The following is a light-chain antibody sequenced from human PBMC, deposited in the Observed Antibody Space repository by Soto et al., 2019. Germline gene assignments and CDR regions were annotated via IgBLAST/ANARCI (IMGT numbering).Light chain of an antibody. CDR1: QSVSSSY. J-gene: IGKJ2*01. Sequence: EIVLTQSPGTLSLSPGERATLSCRASQSVSSSYLAWYQHKPGQPPRLLIYGASSRATGIPDRFSGSGSGTDFTLTISRLEPEDFAVYYCQQYGSSPQTFGQGTKLEIK. V-gene: IGKV3-20*01. CDR3: QQYGSSPQT. CDR2: GAS.